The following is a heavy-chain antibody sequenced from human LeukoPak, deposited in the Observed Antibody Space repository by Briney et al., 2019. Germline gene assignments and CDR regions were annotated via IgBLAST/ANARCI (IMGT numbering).Heavy chain of an antibody. V-gene: IGHV4-39*07. CDR3: ARSVRYFDWLAGDY. J-gene: IGHJ4*02. D-gene: IGHD3-9*01. CDR2: IYYSGST. CDR1: GGSISSSSYY. Sequence: SSETLSLTCTVSGGSISSSSYYWGWIRQPPGKGLEWIGSIYYSGSTYYNPPLKSRVTISVDTSKNQFSLKLSSVTAADTAVYYCARSVRYFDWLAGDYWGQGTLVTVSS.